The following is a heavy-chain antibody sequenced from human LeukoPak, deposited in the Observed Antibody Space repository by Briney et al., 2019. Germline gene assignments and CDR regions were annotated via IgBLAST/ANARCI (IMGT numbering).Heavy chain of an antibody. CDR2: IRGSGDRT. J-gene: IGHJ6*03. CDR1: GFTFSSYA. V-gene: IGHV3-23*01. CDR3: AKDSKIVGATFRSYHYIDV. Sequence: GGSLRLSCAASGFTFSSYAMSWVRQAPGKGLEWVSAIRGSGDRTHYADSVKGRFTISRDNSKNTLYLQMNSLRAEDTAVYYCAKDSKIVGATFRSYHYIDVWGKGTAVTVSS. D-gene: IGHD1-26*01.